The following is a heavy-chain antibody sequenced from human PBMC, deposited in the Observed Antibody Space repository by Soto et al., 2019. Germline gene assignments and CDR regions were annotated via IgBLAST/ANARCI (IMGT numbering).Heavy chain of an antibody. D-gene: IGHD6-19*01. CDR1: GGSVDSGDDY. CDR3: AREITSAWYRGFDY. J-gene: IGHJ4*02. Sequence: QVQLQESGPGLVKPSETPSLTCTVSGGSVDSGDDYWTWMRQPPGKGLEWIGYLYYGTTRYNPSLKSRVVISADKSKNQFSLKVTSVTAADTAVYYCAREITSAWYRGFDYWGRGTLVAVSS. CDR2: LYYGTT. V-gene: IGHV4-61*08.